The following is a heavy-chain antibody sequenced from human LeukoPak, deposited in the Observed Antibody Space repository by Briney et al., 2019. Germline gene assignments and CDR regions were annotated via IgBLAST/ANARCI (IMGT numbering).Heavy chain of an antibody. D-gene: IGHD2-15*01. CDR2: IKSKTDGETT. Sequence: GSLRLSCAASGLTFNNAWMIWVRQAPGKGPEWVGRIKSKTDGETTDYAAPVKGRFTISRDDSKSTLYLQMNSLQTEDTAVYYCTTDVRHSDDYWGQGTLVTVSS. CDR3: TTDVRHSDDY. V-gene: IGHV3-15*07. J-gene: IGHJ4*02. CDR1: GLTFNNAW.